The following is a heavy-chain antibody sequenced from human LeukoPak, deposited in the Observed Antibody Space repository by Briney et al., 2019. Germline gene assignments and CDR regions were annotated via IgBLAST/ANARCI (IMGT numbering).Heavy chain of an antibody. CDR3: ARLELQALTFDY. V-gene: IGHV4-30-4*08. CDR1: GGSISSGDYY. D-gene: IGHD1-7*01. Sequence: SETLSLTCTVSGGSISSGDYYWSWIRQPPGKGLEWIGYIYYSGSTYYNPSLKSRVTISVDTSKNQFSLKLSSVTAADTAVYYCARLELQALTFDYWGQGTLVTVSS. CDR2: IYYSGST. J-gene: IGHJ4*02.